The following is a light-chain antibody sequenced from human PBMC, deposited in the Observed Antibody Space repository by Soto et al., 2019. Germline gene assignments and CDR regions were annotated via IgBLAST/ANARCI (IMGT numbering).Light chain of an antibody. CDR3: AAWDDRLNGWL. J-gene: IGLJ3*02. V-gene: IGLV1-44*01. Sequence: QSVLTQPPSASGTPGQRVTISCSGSSSNIGSNAVNWYHQLPGTAPKLIIYSNSQRPSGVPDRFSGSKSGTSASLAISGLQSEDEADYYCAAWDDRLNGWLFGGGTKLTVL. CDR2: SNS. CDR1: SSNIGSNA.